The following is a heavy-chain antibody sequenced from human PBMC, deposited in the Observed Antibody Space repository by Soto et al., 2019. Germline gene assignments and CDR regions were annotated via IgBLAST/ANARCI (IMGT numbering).Heavy chain of an antibody. Sequence: QVQLVQSGAEVKKPGSSVKVSCKASGGTFGSYAISWVRQAPGQGLEWMGGIIPIPGTANYAQKFQGRVKIAADESTSPAYMELSRLRSEDTAVYYCARSQGSSTSLEIYYYYYYGMDVWGQGTTVTVSS. J-gene: IGHJ6*02. CDR2: IIPIPGTA. CDR1: GGTFGSYA. D-gene: IGHD2-2*01. CDR3: ARSQGSSTSLEIYYYYYYGMDV. V-gene: IGHV1-69*01.